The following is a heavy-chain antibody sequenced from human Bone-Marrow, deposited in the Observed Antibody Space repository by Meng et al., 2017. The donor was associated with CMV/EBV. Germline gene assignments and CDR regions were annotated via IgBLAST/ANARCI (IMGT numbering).Heavy chain of an antibody. CDR1: GFTFSSYA. CDR2: ISYDGSNK. V-gene: IGHV3-30-3*01. J-gene: IGHJ4*02. CDR3: ARDLLTSDY. Sequence: RLSCAASGFTFSSYAMYWVRQAPGKGLGWVAVISYDGSNKYYADSVKGRFTISRDNSKNTLYLQMNSLRAEDTAVYYCARDLLTSDYWGQGTLVTVSS.